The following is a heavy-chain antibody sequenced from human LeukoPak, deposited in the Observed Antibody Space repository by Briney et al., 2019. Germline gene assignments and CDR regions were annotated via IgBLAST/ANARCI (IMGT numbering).Heavy chain of an antibody. CDR2: INHSGST. Sequence: SETLSLTCAVYGGSFSGYYWSWIRQPPGKGLEWIGEINHSGSTNYNPSLKSRVTISVDTSKNQFSLKLSSVTAEDTAVYYCARASSLYDFWSGYRTPLDYWGQGTLVTVSS. D-gene: IGHD3-3*01. CDR3: ARASSLYDFWSGYRTPLDY. V-gene: IGHV4-34*01. CDR1: GGSFSGYY. J-gene: IGHJ4*02.